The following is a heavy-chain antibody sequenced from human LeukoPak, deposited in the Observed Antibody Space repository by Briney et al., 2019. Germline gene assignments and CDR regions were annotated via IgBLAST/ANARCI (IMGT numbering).Heavy chain of an antibody. J-gene: IGHJ4*02. CDR3: AHSAKLYYYGSGSLDY. CDR2: IYWDDDK. D-gene: IGHD3-10*01. Sequence: SGPTLVKPTQTLTLTSTFSGFSLSTSGVGVGWIRQPTGKALEWLALIYWDDDKRYSPSLKSRLTITKDTSKNQVVLTMTNMDPVDTATYYCAHSAKLYYYGSGSLDYWGQGALVTVSS. CDR1: GFSLSTSGVG. V-gene: IGHV2-5*02.